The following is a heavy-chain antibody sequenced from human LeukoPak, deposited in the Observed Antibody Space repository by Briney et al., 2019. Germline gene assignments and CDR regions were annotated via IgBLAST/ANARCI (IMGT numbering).Heavy chain of an antibody. CDR3: ARGMSGRDGYNYFYYYYMDV. D-gene: IGHD5-24*01. CDR2: INPNSGGT. J-gene: IGHJ6*03. CDR1: GYTFTVYY. V-gene: IGHV1-2*02. Sequence: GASVTVSFTASGYTFTVYYMHWVRQAPGQGVEWMGWINPNSGGTNYAQKFQGRGTITRDTSISTAYMELSRLRSDDTAVYYCARGMSGRDGYNYFYYYYMDVWGKGTSVTISS.